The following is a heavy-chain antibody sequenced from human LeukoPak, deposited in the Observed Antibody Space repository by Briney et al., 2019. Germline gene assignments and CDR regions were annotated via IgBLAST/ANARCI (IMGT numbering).Heavy chain of an antibody. CDR3: AKDILGVGCGYLSHFDY. CDR1: GFTFDNYA. CDR2: ISWNSGSI. J-gene: IGHJ4*02. D-gene: IGHD2-21*01. Sequence: GRSLRLACAASGFTFDNYAMHWVRQAPGKGLEWVSGISWNSGSIGYADSVKGRFTISRDNAKNSLYLQMNSLRAEDTALYYCAKDILGVGCGYLSHFDYWGQGTLVTVSS. V-gene: IGHV3-9*01.